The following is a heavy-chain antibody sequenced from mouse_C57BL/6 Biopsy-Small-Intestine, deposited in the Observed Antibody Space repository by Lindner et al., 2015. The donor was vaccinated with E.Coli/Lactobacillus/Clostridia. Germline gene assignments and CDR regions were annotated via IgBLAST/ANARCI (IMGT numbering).Heavy chain of an antibody. CDR3: AREAYFNTLGWFGY. J-gene: IGHJ3*01. D-gene: IGHD2-10*01. Sequence: VQLQESGPELVKPGASVKISCKASGYSFTGYFMNWVKQSHGKSLEWIGRINPYNGDTFYNQKFKGKATLTVDKSSTTAHMELRSLTSEDSAVYYCAREAYFNTLGWFGYWGQGTLVTVSA. CDR1: GYSFTGYF. CDR2: INPYNGDT. V-gene: IGHV1-20*01.